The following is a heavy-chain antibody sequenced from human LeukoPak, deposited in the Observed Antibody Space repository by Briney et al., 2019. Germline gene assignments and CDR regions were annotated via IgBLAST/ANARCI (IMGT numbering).Heavy chain of an antibody. CDR3: AKSPLVIEGYYFDY. D-gene: IGHD2-21*01. CDR2: ISYDGSNQ. J-gene: IGHJ4*02. V-gene: IGHV3-30*18. CDR1: GFTFSTYG. Sequence: GRSLRLSCAASGFTFSTYGMHWVRQAPGKGLEWVAIISYDGSNQYYADSVKGRFTISRDNSKNTLYLQMNSLRAEDTAVYFCAKSPLVIEGYYFDYWGQGTLVTVFS.